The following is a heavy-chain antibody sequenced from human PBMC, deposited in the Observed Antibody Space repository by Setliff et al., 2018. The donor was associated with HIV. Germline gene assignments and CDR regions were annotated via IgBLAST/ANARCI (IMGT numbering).Heavy chain of an antibody. CDR3: ARAGLVQLERRGLNYFDY. Sequence: PGGSLRLSCAASGFTVSSNYMTWVRQAPGKGLEWVSVIYSGGSTYYADSVKGRFTISRDNSKNTLYLQMNSLRAEDTAVYYCARAGLVQLERRGLNYFDYWGQGTLVTVSS. V-gene: IGHV3-66*01. CDR1: GFTVSSNY. D-gene: IGHD1-1*01. CDR2: IYSGGST. J-gene: IGHJ4*02.